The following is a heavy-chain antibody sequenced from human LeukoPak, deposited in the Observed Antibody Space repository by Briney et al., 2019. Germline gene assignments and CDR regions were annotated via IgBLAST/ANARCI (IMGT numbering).Heavy chain of an antibody. CDR2: INSGGSGT. J-gene: IGHJ5*01. CDR1: GFPFSNYW. Sequence: GGSLRLSCAASGFPFSNYWMHWVRHAPGKGLVWVSRINSGGSGTTYADSVRGRFTISRDNAKITLYLQVNSLRAEDTAVYYCARTEGTVAYDSWGQGSLVTVSS. CDR3: ARTEGTVAYDS. V-gene: IGHV3-74*01. D-gene: IGHD4-23*01.